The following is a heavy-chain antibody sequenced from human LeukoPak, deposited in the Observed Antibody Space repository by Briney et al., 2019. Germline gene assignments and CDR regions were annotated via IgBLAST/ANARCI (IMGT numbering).Heavy chain of an antibody. Sequence: GGSLRLSCAASGFTFSSYSMNWVRQAPGKGMEWVSSISSSSSYIYYADSVKGRFTISRDNAKNSLYLQMNSLRAEDTAVYYCARGRNYYDSSGYYYYWGQGTLVTVPS. CDR2: ISSSSSYI. J-gene: IGHJ4*02. CDR1: GFTFSSYS. CDR3: ARGRNYYDSSGYYYY. V-gene: IGHV3-21*01. D-gene: IGHD3-22*01.